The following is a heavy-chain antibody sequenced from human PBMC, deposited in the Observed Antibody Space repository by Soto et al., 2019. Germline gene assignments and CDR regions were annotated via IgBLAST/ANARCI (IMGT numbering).Heavy chain of an antibody. J-gene: IGHJ3*01. Sequence: QITLKESGPTLVKPTQTLTLTCTFSGFSLDTSGMGVAWVRQPPGKALEWLALIYWNDDKLYSPSLKNRLTITKDTSQNQVVLTVTNMDPVDTATYFCAHSPRYYSESRCQKAGACDAWGQGTLVTVSA. CDR1: GFSLDTSGMG. CDR2: IYWNDDK. V-gene: IGHV2-5*01. D-gene: IGHD3-22*01. CDR3: AHSPRYYSESRCQKAGACDA.